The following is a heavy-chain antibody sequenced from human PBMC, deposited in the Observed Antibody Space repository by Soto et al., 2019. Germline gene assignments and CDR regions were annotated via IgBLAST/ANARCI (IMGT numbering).Heavy chain of an antibody. CDR3: ARIRYCGGDCYWGGFDP. J-gene: IGHJ5*02. D-gene: IGHD2-21*02. CDR1: GGTFSSYT. V-gene: IGHV1-69*02. Sequence: QVQLVQSGAVVKKPGSSVKVSCKASGGTFSSYTISWVRQAPGQGLEWMGRIIPILGIANYAQKFQGRVTITADKSTSTAYMELSSLRSEDTAVYYCARIRYCGGDCYWGGFDPWGQGTLVTVSS. CDR2: IIPILGIA.